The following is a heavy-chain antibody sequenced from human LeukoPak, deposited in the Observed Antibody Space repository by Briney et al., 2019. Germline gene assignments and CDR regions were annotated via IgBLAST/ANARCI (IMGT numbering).Heavy chain of an antibody. V-gene: IGHV3-30*04. CDR1: GFTFSSYA. J-gene: IGHJ1*01. CDR2: ISYDGRNK. Sequence: PGGSLRLSCAASGFTFSSYAMHWVRQAPGKGLEWVAVISYDGRNKYYADSVKGRFTISRDNAKNSLYLQMNSLTIEDTALYYCAKSDRGSSWYVYYFQHWGQGTLVTVSS. D-gene: IGHD6-13*01. CDR3: AKSDRGSSWYVYYFQH.